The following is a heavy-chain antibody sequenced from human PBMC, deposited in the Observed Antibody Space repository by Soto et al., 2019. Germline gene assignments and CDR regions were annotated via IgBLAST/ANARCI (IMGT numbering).Heavy chain of an antibody. CDR2: IYYSGST. Sequence: PSETLSLTCTVSGGSISSGGYYWSWIRQHPGKGLEWIGYIYYSGSTYYNPSLKSRVTISVDTSKNQFSLKLSSVTAADTAVYYCARAQGYCSGGSCYRGNNWFDPWGQGTLVTSPQ. D-gene: IGHD2-15*01. CDR1: GGSISSGGYY. J-gene: IGHJ5*02. CDR3: ARAQGYCSGGSCYRGNNWFDP. V-gene: IGHV4-31*03.